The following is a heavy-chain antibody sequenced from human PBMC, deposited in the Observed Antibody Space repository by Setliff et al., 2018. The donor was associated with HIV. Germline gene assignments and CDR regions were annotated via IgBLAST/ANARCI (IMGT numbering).Heavy chain of an antibody. Sequence: SETLSLTCAVSGDSVTTSSWWSWVRQSPGKGLEWIGRIYTSGTTNYNPSLKSRVTISMDTSKSQFSLRLTSVTAADTAVYYCAGQDIGAVPALGAFDIWGQGTMVT. CDR3: AGQDIGAVPALGAFDI. V-gene: IGHV4-4*02. J-gene: IGHJ3*02. D-gene: IGHD2-2*01. CDR2: IYTSGTT. CDR1: GDSVTTSSW.